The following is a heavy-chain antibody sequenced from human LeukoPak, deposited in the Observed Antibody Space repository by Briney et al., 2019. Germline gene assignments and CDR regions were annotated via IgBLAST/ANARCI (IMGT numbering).Heavy chain of an antibody. Sequence: GASVKVSYKASGYTFTSYAIHWVRQAPGQGLEWMGWITPSGGTNYPQKFQGRVAITWDTSITTAYMDLSRLTSDDTAVYYCAKAWPAAGTFDSWGQGSLVTVSS. J-gene: IGHJ4*02. CDR1: GYTFTSYA. D-gene: IGHD6-13*01. V-gene: IGHV1-2*02. CDR2: ITPSGGT. CDR3: AKAWPAAGTFDS.